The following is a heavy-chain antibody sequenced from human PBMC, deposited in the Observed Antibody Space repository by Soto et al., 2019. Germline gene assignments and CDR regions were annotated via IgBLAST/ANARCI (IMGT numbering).Heavy chain of an antibody. D-gene: IGHD2-8*01. V-gene: IGHV4-59*01. J-gene: IGHJ4*02. CDR2: IYYSGST. CDR1: GGSISSYY. CDR3: AGVKGSYFAY. Sequence: SETLSLTCTVSGGSISSYYWSWIRQPPGKGLEWIGYIYYSGSTNYNPSLKSRVTISVDTSKNQFSLKLSSVTAADTAVYYCAGVKGSYFAYWGQGTLVTVSS.